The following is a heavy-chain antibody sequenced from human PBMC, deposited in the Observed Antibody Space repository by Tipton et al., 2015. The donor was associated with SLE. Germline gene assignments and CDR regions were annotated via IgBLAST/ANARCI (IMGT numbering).Heavy chain of an antibody. CDR2: IYYSGST. Sequence: LRLSCTVSGGSISSYYWSWIRQPPGKGLEWIGYIYYSGSTNYNPSLKSRVTISVDTSKNQFSLKLSSVTAADTAVYYCAASGTVTSGWGQGTLVTVSS. D-gene: IGHD4-17*01. CDR3: AASGTVTSG. V-gene: IGHV4-59*08. CDR1: GGSISSYY. J-gene: IGHJ4*02.